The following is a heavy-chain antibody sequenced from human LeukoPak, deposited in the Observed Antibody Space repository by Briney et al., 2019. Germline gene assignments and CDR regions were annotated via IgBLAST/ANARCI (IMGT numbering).Heavy chain of an antibody. V-gene: IGHV3-66*01. D-gene: IGHD2-15*01. CDR2: IKGGGST. CDR1: GVTASSNY. J-gene: IGHJ3*01. CDR3: ARERVACSGGTCYSDGFDV. Sequence: GGSLRLSCAASGVTASSNYMSWVRQAPGKGLEWVSAIKGGGSTSYADAVKGRFIISRDNSKTTLYLQMNSMRAEDTAVYHCARERVACSGGTCYSDGFDVWGQGTMVTVSS.